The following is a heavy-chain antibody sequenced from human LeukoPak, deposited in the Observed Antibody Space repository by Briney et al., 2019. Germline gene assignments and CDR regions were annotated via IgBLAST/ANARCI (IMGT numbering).Heavy chain of an antibody. CDR3: ARLRGATVAHNWFDP. CDR1: GGSFSGYY. CDR2: INHSGST. V-gene: IGHV4-34*01. J-gene: IGHJ5*02. Sequence: SETLSLTCAVYGGSFSGYYWSWIRPPPGKGLEWIGEINHSGSTNYNPSLKSRVTITVDKSKNQFSLKLSSVTAADTAVYYCARLRGATVAHNWFDPWGQGTLVTVSS. D-gene: IGHD6-19*01.